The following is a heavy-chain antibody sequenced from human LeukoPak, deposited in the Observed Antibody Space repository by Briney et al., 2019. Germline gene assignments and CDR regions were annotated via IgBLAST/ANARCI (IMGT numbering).Heavy chain of an antibody. D-gene: IGHD6-19*01. V-gene: IGHV3-33*01. CDR1: GFTFSSYG. CDR3: AREGQWLTLMDV. J-gene: IGHJ6*03. Sequence: PGGSLRLSCAASGFTFSSYGMHWVRQAPGKGLEWVAVIWYDGSNKYYADSVKGRFTISRDNAKNSLDLQMNSLRAEDTAVYYCAREGQWLTLMDVWGKGTTVTVSS. CDR2: IWYDGSNK.